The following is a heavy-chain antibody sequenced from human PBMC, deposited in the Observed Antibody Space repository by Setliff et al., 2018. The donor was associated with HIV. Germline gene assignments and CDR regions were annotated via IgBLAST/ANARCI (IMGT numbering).Heavy chain of an antibody. CDR1: GYTFTSYG. V-gene: IGHV1-18*01. Sequence: ASVKVSCKASGYTFTSYGITWVRQAPGQGLEWIGWISADNGHTKYAQKFQDRVALTTDTSTTTAYMELRSLRSDDTAVYYCARGRRFTSGWFSEYWGPGTLVTVSS. CDR2: ISADNGHT. J-gene: IGHJ4*02. D-gene: IGHD2-2*01. CDR3: ARGRRFTSGWFSEY.